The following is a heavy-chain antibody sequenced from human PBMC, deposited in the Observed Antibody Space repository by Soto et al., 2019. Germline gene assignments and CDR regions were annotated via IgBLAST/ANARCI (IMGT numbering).Heavy chain of an antibody. CDR2: IINSGDTT. CDR1: GFDFSTYA. V-gene: IGHV3-23*01. D-gene: IGHD4-17*01. J-gene: IGHJ4*02. CDR3: AKDWPGTSSVTSDY. Sequence: GGSLRLSCXASGFDFSTYAMSWVRQAPGKGLEWVSCIINSGDTTYYADSVKGRFTXSRDNSRNTLYLHMNSLRADDTAMYYCAKDWPGTSSVTSDYWGQGTLVTVSS.